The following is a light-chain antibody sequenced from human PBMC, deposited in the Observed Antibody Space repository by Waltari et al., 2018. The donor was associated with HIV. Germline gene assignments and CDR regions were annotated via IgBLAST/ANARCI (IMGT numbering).Light chain of an antibody. J-gene: IGLJ2*01. CDR3: QSWDSSAAV. CDR2: QDV. Sequence: SFELTQPPSVSVSPGQTAYITCSGNKLGSMYGSWYQQKPGRSPVLVLFQDVKRPSGIPERFSGSSSGSTATLISSETQPMDEADYYCQSWDSSAAVFGGGTKLTVL. V-gene: IGLV3-1*01. CDR1: KLGSMY.